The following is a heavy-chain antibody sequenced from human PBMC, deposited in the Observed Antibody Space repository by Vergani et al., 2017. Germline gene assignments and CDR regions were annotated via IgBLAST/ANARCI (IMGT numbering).Heavy chain of an antibody. Sequence: QVQLQESGPGLVKPSQTLSLTCSVSSGSISGDLYFWGWIRQTPGKGLEWIGTIHYGGSTYYNPSFKTPVTISVDTSKNQLFLKLTSVTAADTALYYCARHVGYGDSNYSGDWFDPWGQGNLVTVSS. J-gene: IGHJ5*02. CDR1: SGSISGDLYF. CDR2: IHYGGST. CDR3: ARHVGYGDSNYSGDWFDP. V-gene: IGHV4-39*01. D-gene: IGHD4-17*01.